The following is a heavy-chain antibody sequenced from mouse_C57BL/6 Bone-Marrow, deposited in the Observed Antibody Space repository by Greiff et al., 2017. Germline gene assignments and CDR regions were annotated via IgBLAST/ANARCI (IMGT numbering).Heavy chain of an antibody. CDR2: IDPSDSYT. D-gene: IGHD1-1*01. V-gene: IGHV1-59*01. CDR3: ARHTLFITTVD. J-gene: IGHJ2*01. CDR1: GYTFTSYW. Sequence: QVHVKQSGAELVRPGTSVKLSCKASGYTFTSYWMHWVKQRPGQGLEWIGVIDPSDSYTNYNQKFKGKATLTVDTSSSTAYMQLSSLTSEDSAVYYCARHTLFITTVDWGQGTTLTVSS.